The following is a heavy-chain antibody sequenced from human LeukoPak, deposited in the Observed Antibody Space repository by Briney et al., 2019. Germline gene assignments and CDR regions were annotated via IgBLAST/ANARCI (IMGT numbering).Heavy chain of an antibody. V-gene: IGHV1-24*01. CDR2: FDLEDGET. D-gene: IGHD6-6*01. J-gene: IGHJ6*03. CDR1: GYTLTELS. Sequence: ASVKVSCKVSGYTLTELSMHWVRQAPGKGLEWMGGFDLEDGETIYAQKFQGRVTITRNTSISTAYMELSSLRSEDTAVYYCARKGYSSSFWGYYYMDVWGKGTTVTVSS. CDR3: ARKGYSSSFWGYYYMDV.